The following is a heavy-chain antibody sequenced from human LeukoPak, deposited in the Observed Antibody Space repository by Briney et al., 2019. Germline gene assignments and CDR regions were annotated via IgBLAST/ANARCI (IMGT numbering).Heavy chain of an antibody. CDR1: GFTFSHFG. D-gene: IGHD4-11*01. CDR3: AKDAQRWFDYNNSLEH. V-gene: IGHV3-33*06. CDR2: IWSDATNG. J-gene: IGHJ4*02. Sequence: PGTSLRLSCEASGFTFSHFGMHWVRQAPGKGLEWVAVIWSDATNGYYAASVKGRFTISRDNFKNTVSLQMNSLRVEDTAVYYCAKDAQRWFDYNNSLEHWGQGSLVTVSS.